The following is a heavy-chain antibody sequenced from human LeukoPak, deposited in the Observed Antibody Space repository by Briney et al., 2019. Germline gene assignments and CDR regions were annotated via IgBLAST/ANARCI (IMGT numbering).Heavy chain of an antibody. CDR1: GFTFDNYG. CDR2: INWNGGSI. CDR3: AKDRTIFGVVLMYYFDY. D-gene: IGHD3-3*01. V-gene: IGHV3-20*04. Sequence: GGSLRLSCAASGFTFDNYGMSWVRLAPGKGLEWVSGINWNGGSIGYAHSVKGRFTISRDNAKNSLYLQMNSLRAEDTAVYYCAKDRTIFGVVLMYYFDYWGQGTLVTVSS. J-gene: IGHJ4*02.